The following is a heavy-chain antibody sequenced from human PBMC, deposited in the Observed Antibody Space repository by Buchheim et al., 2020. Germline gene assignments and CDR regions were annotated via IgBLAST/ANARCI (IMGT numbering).Heavy chain of an antibody. J-gene: IGHJ4*02. Sequence: EVQLVESGGGLVQPGGSLRLSCAASGFTFSSYWMSWVRQAPGKGLEWGANIKQDGSEKYYVDSVKGRFTISRDNAKNSLYLQMNSLRAEDTAVYYCARDTSYYYDSSGYFDYWGQGTL. CDR3: ARDTSYYYDSSGYFDY. CDR1: GFTFSSYW. D-gene: IGHD3-22*01. CDR2: IKQDGSEK. V-gene: IGHV3-7*03.